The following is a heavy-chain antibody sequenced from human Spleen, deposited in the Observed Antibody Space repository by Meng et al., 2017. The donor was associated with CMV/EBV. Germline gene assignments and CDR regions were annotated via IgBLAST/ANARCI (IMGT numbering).Heavy chain of an antibody. CDR3: ARGGYTSGSGWFAP. CDR2: IYSDGRT. J-gene: IGHJ5*02. V-gene: IGHV4-31*02. Sequence: SGASISSGGFSWNWIRQHAEKGLEWIGYIYSDGRTYYNPSLKSRLAISLDTPKSQFSLNLTSVTAADTAVYYCARGGYTSGSGWFAPWGQGTLVTVSS. CDR1: GASISSGGFS. D-gene: IGHD1-1*01.